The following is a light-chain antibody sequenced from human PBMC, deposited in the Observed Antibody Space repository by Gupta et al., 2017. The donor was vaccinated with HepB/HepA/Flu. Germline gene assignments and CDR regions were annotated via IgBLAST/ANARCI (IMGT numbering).Light chain of an antibody. Sequence: DIQMTQSPSSLSASVGDRVTITCRASQSISSYLNWYQQKPGKAPKLLIYAASSLQSGVPSRFNGSGSRTDFTLTVRRLQPEDFATNYCGQSDTTPNTYGGRTKVEIK. J-gene: IGKJ4*01. CDR2: AAS. CDR3: GQSDTTPNT. V-gene: IGKV1-39*01. CDR1: QSISSY.